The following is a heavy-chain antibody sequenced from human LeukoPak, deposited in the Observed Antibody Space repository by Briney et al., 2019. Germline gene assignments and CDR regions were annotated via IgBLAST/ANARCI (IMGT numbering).Heavy chain of an antibody. CDR1: GGSFSGYY. J-gene: IGHJ4*02. CDR2: INHSGST. V-gene: IGHV4-34*01. Sequence: ASETLSLACTVSGGSFSGYYWSWIRQPPGKGLEWIGEINHSGSTNYNPSLKSRVTISVDTSKNQFSLKLSSVTAADTAVYYCARVSRGILTGYYTARPQIFDYWGQGTLVTVSS. CDR3: ARVSRGILTGYYTARPQIFDY. D-gene: IGHD3-9*01.